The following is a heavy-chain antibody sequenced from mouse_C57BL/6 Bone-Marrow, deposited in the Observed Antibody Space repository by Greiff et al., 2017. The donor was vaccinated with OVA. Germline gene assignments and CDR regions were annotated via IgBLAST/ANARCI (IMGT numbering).Heavy chain of an antibody. D-gene: IGHD3-3*01. CDR2: IDPENGDT. J-gene: IGHJ2*01. CDR1: GFNIKDDY. V-gene: IGHV14-4*01. CDR3: TTLGQVDY. Sequence: VQLQQSGAELVRPGASVKLSCTASGFNIKDDYMHWVKQRPEQGLEWIGWIDPENGDTEYASKFQGKATITADTSSNTAYLQLSSLTSEDTAVYYCTTLGQVDYWGQGTTLTVSS.